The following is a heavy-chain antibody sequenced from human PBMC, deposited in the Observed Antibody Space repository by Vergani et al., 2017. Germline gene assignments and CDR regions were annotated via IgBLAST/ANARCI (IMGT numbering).Heavy chain of an antibody. V-gene: IGHV1-24*01. CDR1: GYSLTELT. Sequence: QVQLVQSGSEVRKPGASVKVSCQGSGYSLTELTIHWVRQAPGKGLEWMGGFVPEHGEVTFAHHIQGRVTMTEDRSTDTAYMELSSLRPKDTALYYCAIVTDNYDSSGYYLDYWGQGTLVTVSS. D-gene: IGHD3-22*01. J-gene: IGHJ4*02. CDR3: AIVTDNYDSSGYYLDY. CDR2: FVPEHGEV.